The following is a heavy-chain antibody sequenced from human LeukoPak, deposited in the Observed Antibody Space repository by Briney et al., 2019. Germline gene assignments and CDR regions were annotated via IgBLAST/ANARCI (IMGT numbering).Heavy chain of an antibody. D-gene: IGHD2-21*02. CDR2: IYHSGST. CDR1: GYSISSGYY. CDR3: ARCLGDRNDY. Sequence: PSGTLSLTCAVSGYSISSGYYWGWIRQPPGKGLEWIGSIYHSGSTYYNPSLKSRVTISVDTSKNQFSLKLSSVTAADTAVYYCARCLGDRNDYWGQGTLVTVSS. J-gene: IGHJ4*02. V-gene: IGHV4-38-2*01.